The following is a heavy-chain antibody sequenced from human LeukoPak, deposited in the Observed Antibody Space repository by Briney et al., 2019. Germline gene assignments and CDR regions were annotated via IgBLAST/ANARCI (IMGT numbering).Heavy chain of an antibody. D-gene: IGHD6-19*01. CDR3: ARASSGWYEDYFDY. CDR2: IYYSGST. CDR1: GGSISSGDYY. V-gene: IGHV4-30-4*01. J-gene: IGHJ4*02. Sequence: SETLSLTCTVSGGSISSGDYYWSWIRQPPGKGLEWIGYIYYSGSTYYNPSLKSRVTISVDTSKNQFSLKLSSVTAADTAVYYCARASSGWYEDYFDYWGQGTLVTVSS.